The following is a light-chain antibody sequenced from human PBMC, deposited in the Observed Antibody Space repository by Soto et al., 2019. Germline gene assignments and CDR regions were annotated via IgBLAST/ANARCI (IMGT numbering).Light chain of an antibody. Sequence: QSVLAQPASVSGSPGQSITISCTGTSTYVGIYYYVSWFQQHPDKAPKLMIYDVSRRPSGVPDRFSGSKSGNTASLTISGLQAEDEADYYCCSYAGSYTYVFGTGTKVTVL. V-gene: IGLV2-11*01. J-gene: IGLJ1*01. CDR1: STYVGIYYY. CDR3: CSYAGSYTYV. CDR2: DVS.